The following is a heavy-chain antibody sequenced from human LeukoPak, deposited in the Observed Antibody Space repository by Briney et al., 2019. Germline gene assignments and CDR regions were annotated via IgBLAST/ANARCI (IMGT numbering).Heavy chain of an antibody. D-gene: IGHD3-22*01. Sequence: GASVKVSCKASGYTFTSYGISWVRQAPGQGLEWMGWISAYNGNTNYAQKLQGRVTMTTDTSTSTAYMELRSLRSDDTAVYYCAREAADYDSSGYIYYFDYWGQGTLVTVSS. CDR3: AREAADYDSSGYIYYFDY. J-gene: IGHJ4*02. V-gene: IGHV1-18*01. CDR1: GYTFTSYG. CDR2: ISAYNGNT.